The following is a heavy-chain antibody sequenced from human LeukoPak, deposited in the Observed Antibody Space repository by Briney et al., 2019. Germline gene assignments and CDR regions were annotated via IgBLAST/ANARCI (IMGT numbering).Heavy chain of an antibody. CDR1: GFTFSSYA. D-gene: IGHD5-18*01. V-gene: IGHV3-23*01. Sequence: GGSLRLSCAASGFTFSSYAMSWVRQAPGKGLESVSAISGSGGSTYYADSVKGRFTISRDNSKNTLYLQMNSLRAEDTAVYYYAKRNGYSYGPSGSFFDYWGQGTLVTVSS. CDR3: AKRNGYSYGPSGSFFDY. J-gene: IGHJ4*02. CDR2: ISGSGGST.